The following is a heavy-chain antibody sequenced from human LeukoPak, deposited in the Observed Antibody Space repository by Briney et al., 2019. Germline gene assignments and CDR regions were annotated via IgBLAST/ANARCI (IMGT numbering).Heavy chain of an antibody. CDR1: GGSISSGDYY. J-gene: IGHJ2*01. CDR3: ARVGGDYWYFDL. CDR2: IYYSGST. Sequence: PSETLSLTCTVPGGSISSGDYYWSWIRQPPGKGLEWIGYIYYSGSTSYNPSLKSRVSISVDTSRNHFSLKLSSVTAADTAVYFCARVGGDYWYFDLWGRGTLVTVSS. D-gene: IGHD2-21*01. V-gene: IGHV4-30-4*01.